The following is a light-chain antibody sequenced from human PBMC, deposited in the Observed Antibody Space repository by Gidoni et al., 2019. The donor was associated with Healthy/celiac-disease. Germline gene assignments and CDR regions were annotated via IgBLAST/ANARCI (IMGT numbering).Light chain of an antibody. J-gene: IGKJ2*01. V-gene: IGKV1-5*03. CDR2: KAS. CDR3: QQYNSYSYT. CDR1: QSISSW. Sequence: DIQLTQSPSTLSASVGDRVTITCRASQSISSWLDWYQQKPGKAPKLLIYKASSLESGVPSRFSGSGSGTEFTLTISSLQPDDFATYYCQQYNSYSYTFGQGTKLKIK.